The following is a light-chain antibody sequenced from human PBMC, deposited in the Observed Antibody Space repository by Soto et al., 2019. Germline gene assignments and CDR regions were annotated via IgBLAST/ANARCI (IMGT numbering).Light chain of an antibody. V-gene: IGKV1-5*03. CDR3: QQYNSYSRE. CDR1: QSISSW. CDR2: KAS. J-gene: IGKJ1*01. Sequence: DIQMTQSPSTLSASVGDRVTITCRASQSISSWLAWYQQKPGKAPKLLIYKASSLESGVPSRFSGSGSGTEFTLTTSSLQPDDFATYYCQQYNSYSREFGQGTKVDIK.